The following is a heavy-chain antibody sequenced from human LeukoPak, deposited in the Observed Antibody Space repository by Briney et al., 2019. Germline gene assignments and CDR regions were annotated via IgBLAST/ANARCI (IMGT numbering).Heavy chain of an antibody. CDR1: GGSISSYY. V-gene: IGHV4-4*07. D-gene: IGHD6-6*01. CDR2: IYTSRST. Sequence: SETLSLTCTVSGGSISSYYWSWIRQPAGKGLEWIGRIYTSRSTNYNPSLKSRVTMSVDTSKNQFSLKLSSVTAADTAVYYCARDSAYSSSYDYWGQGTLVPVSS. J-gene: IGHJ4*02. CDR3: ARDSAYSSSYDY.